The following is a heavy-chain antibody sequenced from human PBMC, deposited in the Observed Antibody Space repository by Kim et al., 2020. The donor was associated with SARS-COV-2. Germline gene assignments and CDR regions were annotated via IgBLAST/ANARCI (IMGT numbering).Heavy chain of an antibody. CDR3: ARGPAQYYDYVWGSYRTDYYYYGMDV. CDR2: ISYDGSNK. CDR1: GFTFSSYA. J-gene: IGHJ6*02. Sequence: GGSLRLSCAASGFTFSSYAMHWVRQAPGKGLEWVAVISYDGSNKYYADSVKGRFTISRDNSKNTLYLQMNSLRAEDTAVYYCARGPAQYYDYVWGSYRTDYYYYGMDVWGQGTTVTVSS. D-gene: IGHD3-16*02. V-gene: IGHV3-30*04.